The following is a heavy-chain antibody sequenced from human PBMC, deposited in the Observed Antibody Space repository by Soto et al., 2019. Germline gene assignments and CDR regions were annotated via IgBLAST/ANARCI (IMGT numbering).Heavy chain of an antibody. CDR2: IYPPDSQA. Sequence: ESLKISCQCSGYSFTTYWIGWVRQMPGKGLAWMGIIYPPDSQARYGPSFQGQVTLSVDKSINTAYLQWSSLKASDTAMYYCARRLSYGSGWEHWRQGTLVTVSS. D-gene: IGHD6-19*01. J-gene: IGHJ1*01. CDR3: ARRLSYGSGWEH. V-gene: IGHV5-51*01. CDR1: GYSFTTYW.